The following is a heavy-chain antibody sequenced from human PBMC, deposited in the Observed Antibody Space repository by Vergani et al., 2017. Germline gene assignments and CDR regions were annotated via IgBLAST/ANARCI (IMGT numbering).Heavy chain of an antibody. J-gene: IGHJ4*02. CDR1: GGSFSGYY. V-gene: IGHV4-34*01. D-gene: IGHD6-13*01. Sequence: QVQLQQWGAGLLKPSETLSLTCAVYGGSFSGYYWSWIRQPPGKGLEWIGEINHSGSTNYNPSLKSRVTISVDTSKNQFSLKLSSVTAADTDVYYCARGPIAAAGTGGYWGQGTLVTVSS. CDR3: ARGPIAAAGTGGY. CDR2: INHSGST.